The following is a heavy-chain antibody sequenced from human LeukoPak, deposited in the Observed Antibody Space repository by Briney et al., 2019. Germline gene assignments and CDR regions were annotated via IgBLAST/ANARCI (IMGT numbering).Heavy chain of an antibody. D-gene: IGHD7-27*01. CDR2: IYYSGST. Sequence: SETLSLTCTVSGGSISSSSYYWGWIRQPPGKGLEWIGSIYYSGSTYYNPSLKSRVTISVDTSNNQFSLKLSSVTAADTAVYYCARQGGPGAYYGMDVWGQGTTVTVSS. CDR1: GGSISSSSYY. V-gene: IGHV4-39*01. J-gene: IGHJ6*02. CDR3: ARQGGPGAYYGMDV.